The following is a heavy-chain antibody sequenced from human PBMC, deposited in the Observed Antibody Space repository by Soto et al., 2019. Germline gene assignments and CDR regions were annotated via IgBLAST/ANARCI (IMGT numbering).Heavy chain of an antibody. V-gene: IGHV4-31*03. CDR3: ARTSYDSSGTAADP. J-gene: IGHJ5*02. D-gene: IGHD3-22*01. Sequence: QVQLQESGPGLVKPSQTLSLTCTVSGGSISSGGYYWSWIRQHPGQGLEWIGYIYYSGSTYYHPSLKSRVTISVDTSKNQFSLKLSSVTAADTAVYYCARTSYDSSGTAADPWGQGTLVTVSS. CDR1: GGSISSGGYY. CDR2: IYYSGST.